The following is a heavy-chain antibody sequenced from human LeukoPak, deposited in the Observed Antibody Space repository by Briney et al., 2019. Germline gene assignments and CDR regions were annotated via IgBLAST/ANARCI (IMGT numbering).Heavy chain of an antibody. CDR1: GFTFNSYS. J-gene: IGHJ4*02. Sequence: PGGSLRLSCAASGFTFNSYSRHWVRQAPAKGLEGVTAISDGETYNCYADSVKGLFTIYRDNSTNTLHQQTNSLRVEATAIYYCTRGMLRQPPAHWGQGLLVPLSS. V-gene: IGHV3-30-3*01. D-gene: IGHD3-10*02. CDR3: TRGMLRQPPAH. CDR2: ISDGETYN.